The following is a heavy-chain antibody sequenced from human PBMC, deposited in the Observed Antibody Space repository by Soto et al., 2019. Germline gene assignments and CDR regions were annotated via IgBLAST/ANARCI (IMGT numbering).Heavy chain of an antibody. CDR2: IIPIFGTA. V-gene: IGHV1-69*12. Sequence: QVQLVQSGSEVKKPGSSVKVSCKASGGTFSTYAISWVRQAPGQGLEWMGGIIPIFGTANYAQRFQGRVTITADETSTAAYMEMSSLRSEDTAAYYCGGSAHSSGWYYSDYWGQGSLVTVSS. D-gene: IGHD6-19*01. CDR1: GGTFSTYA. J-gene: IGHJ4*02. CDR3: GGSAHSSGWYYSDY.